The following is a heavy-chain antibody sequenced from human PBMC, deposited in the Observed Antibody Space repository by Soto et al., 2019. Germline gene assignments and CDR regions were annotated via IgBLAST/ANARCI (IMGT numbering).Heavy chain of an antibody. CDR3: ATASIAARPDFDY. D-gene: IGHD6-6*01. Sequence: GGSLRLSCAASGFRISTYDMSWVRQAPGKGLEWVAYIRGSGGSTYYADSVKGRFTISRDNSKNTLDLQLKSLRAEDTAVYYCATASIAARPDFDYWGQGTLVTVSS. CDR1: GFRISTYD. J-gene: IGHJ4*02. V-gene: IGHV3-23*01. CDR2: IRGSGGST.